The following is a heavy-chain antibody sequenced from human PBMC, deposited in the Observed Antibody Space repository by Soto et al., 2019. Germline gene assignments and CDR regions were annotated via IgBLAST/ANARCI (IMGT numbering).Heavy chain of an antibody. CDR3: ARGQEGVVATH. D-gene: IGHD5-12*01. J-gene: IGHJ4*02. CDR2: IYDSGRT. V-gene: IGHV4-4*02. CDR1: SGSDSSSNR. Sequence: TCSVSSGSDSSSNRIIKKRKPPGKGLEWIGEIYDSGRTNYNPSLTGRVTISVDKSNNQFSLMLNSVTAADTGVYYCARGQEGVVATHWDQGSLVTVSS.